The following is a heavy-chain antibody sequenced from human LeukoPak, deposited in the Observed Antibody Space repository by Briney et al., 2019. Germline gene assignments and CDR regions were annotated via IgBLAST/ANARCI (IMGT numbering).Heavy chain of an antibody. CDR1: GYSFTSYW. CDR3: ARSHSHPLTYYYCYGMDV. D-gene: IGHD2-15*01. CDR2: IYPGDSDT. Sequence: GESLKISCKGSGYSFTSYWIGWVRQMPGKGLEWMGIIYPGDSDTRYSPSFQGQVTISADKSISTAYLQWSSLKASDTAMYYCARSHSHPLTYYYCYGMDVWGQGTTVTVSS. J-gene: IGHJ6*02. V-gene: IGHV5-51*01.